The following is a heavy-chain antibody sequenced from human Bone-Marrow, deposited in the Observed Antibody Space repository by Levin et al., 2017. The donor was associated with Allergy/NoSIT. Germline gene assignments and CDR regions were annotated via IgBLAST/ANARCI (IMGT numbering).Heavy chain of an antibody. V-gene: IGHV3-15*01. CDR1: GITFRDAW. D-gene: IGHD3-3*01. J-gene: IGHJ4*02. CDR3: TADLPIFNSSPGIDY. Sequence: GGSLRLSCVASGITFRDAWMNWVRQTPGKGLEWVARIRSRVNGGTTDYAARARGRFTISRDDSKDTVYLQMNSLQMDDTGVYYCTADLPIFNSSPGIDYWGQGTLVTVSS. CDR2: IRSRVNGGTT.